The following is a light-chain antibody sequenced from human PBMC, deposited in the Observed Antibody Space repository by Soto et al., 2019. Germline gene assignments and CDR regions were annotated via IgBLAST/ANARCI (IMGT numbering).Light chain of an antibody. CDR3: SSYAASNNYV. CDR2: EVT. CDR1: SNDVGRYNY. V-gene: IGLV2-8*01. J-gene: IGLJ1*01. Sequence: QSVLTQPPSASGSPGQSVSVSCTGSSNDVGRYNYVSWYQQHPGKAPKLIIYEVTKRPSGVPDRFSGSKSGNTASLTVSGLQAEDEADDYCSSYAASNNYVFGTGTKLTVL.